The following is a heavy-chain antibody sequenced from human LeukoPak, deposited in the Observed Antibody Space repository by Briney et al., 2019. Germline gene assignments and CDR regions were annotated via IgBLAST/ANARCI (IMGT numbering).Heavy chain of an antibody. CDR2: IRYDGSNK. CDR3: AKDLIAVAGPTGDY. Sequence: GGSLRLSCAASGFTFSSYGMHWVRQAPGKGLEWVAFIRYDGSNKYYADSVKGRFTISRDNSKNTLYLQMNSPRAEDTAVYYCAKDLIAVAGPTGDYWGQGTLVTVSS. CDR1: GFTFSSYG. V-gene: IGHV3-30*02. D-gene: IGHD6-19*01. J-gene: IGHJ4*02.